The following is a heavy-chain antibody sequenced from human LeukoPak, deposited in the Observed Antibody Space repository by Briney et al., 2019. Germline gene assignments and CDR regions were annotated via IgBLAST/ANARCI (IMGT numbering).Heavy chain of an antibody. CDR3: ARDATHLGYCSSTSCYDDYYYGMDV. D-gene: IGHD2-2*01. CDR2: IKQDGSEK. V-gene: IGHV3-7*01. CDR1: RFTFSSYW. Sequence: GGSLRLSCAASRFTFSSYWMSWVRQAPGKGLEWVANIKQDGSEKYYVDSVKGRFTISRDNAKNSLYLQMNSLRAEDTAVYYCARDATHLGYCSSTSCYDDYYYGMDVWGQGTTVTVSS. J-gene: IGHJ6*02.